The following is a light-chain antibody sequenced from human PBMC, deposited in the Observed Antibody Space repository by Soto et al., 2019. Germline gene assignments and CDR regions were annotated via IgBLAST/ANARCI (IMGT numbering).Light chain of an antibody. V-gene: IGKV3-11*01. CDR1: QSVGNS. Sequence: EIVLTQSPATLSLSPGERASLSCRASQSVGNSLAWYQHKPGQAPRLLIYDVSNRATGIPARFSGSGSGTDFTLTISGLQPEDFATYFCQQTFSSPLTVGGGTKVDIK. CDR3: QQTFSSPLT. J-gene: IGKJ4*01. CDR2: DVS.